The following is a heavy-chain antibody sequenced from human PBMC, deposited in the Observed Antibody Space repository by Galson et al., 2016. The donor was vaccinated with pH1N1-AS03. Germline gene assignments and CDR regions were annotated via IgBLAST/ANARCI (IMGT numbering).Heavy chain of an antibody. CDR3: ARHMGNSWHDGLDF. J-gene: IGHJ4*02. CDR1: GYYFSSYW. D-gene: IGHD2-8*01. V-gene: IGHV5-51*01. Sequence: QSGAEVKKPGESLKISCKGSGYYFSSYWVGWVRQKPGKGLEYMGIIYPLDSDIRYSPSFQGQVTISADMSISTAYLEWSSLKASDTAIYYCARHMGNSWHDGLDFWGPGTLVTVSS. CDR2: IYPLDSDI.